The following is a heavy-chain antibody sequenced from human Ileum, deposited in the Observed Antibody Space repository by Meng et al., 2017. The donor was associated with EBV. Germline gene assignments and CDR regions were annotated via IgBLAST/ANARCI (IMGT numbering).Heavy chain of an antibody. D-gene: IGHD6-6*01. CDR3: ARDPYDDSRSDFDY. Sequence: QVQLVASGXGAVQRGTXRRRSRPASGFTFGRYAMDWVRLSPGKGLEWVAVIWYDGGNKYYADSVKGRFTISRDNSNNTVYLQMNSLRAEDTAVYYCARDPYDDSRSDFDYWGQGTLVTVSS. V-gene: IGHV3-33*01. J-gene: IGHJ4*02. CDR1: GFTFGRYA. CDR2: IWYDGGNK.